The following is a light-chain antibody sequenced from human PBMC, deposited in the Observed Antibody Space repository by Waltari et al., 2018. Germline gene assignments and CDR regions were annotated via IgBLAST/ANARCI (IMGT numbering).Light chain of an antibody. V-gene: IGKV3-20*01. CDR2: AAS. CDR3: QNHERLPAT. J-gene: IGKJ1*01. CDR1: QNIGRY. Sequence: ELVLTQSPGTLSLSPGERATLSCRASQNIGRYLVWYQQKPGQPPRLLFYAASTRATGIPDRFIGSGSGTDFSLTIARLEPEDFAVYFCQNHERLPATFGQGTKVEI.